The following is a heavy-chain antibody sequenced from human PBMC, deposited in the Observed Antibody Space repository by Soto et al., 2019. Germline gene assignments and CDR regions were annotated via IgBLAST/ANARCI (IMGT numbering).Heavy chain of an antibody. Sequence: QVQLVQSGAEVKKPGSSVKVSCKASGGTFSSYAISWVRQAPGQGLEWMGWISAYNGNTNYAQKLQGRVTMTTDTSTSTAYMELRSLRSDDTAVYYCARVGLGGYSPFDAFDIWGQGTMVTVSS. V-gene: IGHV1-18*01. CDR2: ISAYNGNT. CDR1: GGTFSSYA. J-gene: IGHJ3*02. D-gene: IGHD3-22*01. CDR3: ARVGLGGYSPFDAFDI.